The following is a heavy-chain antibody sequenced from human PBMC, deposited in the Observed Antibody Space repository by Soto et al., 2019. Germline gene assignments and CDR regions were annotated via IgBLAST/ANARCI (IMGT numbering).Heavy chain of an antibody. D-gene: IGHD7-27*01. V-gene: IGHV3-48*02. J-gene: IGHJ5*01. CDR2: IRSGGSAT. CDR3: VRDVNWGFDS. CDR1: GFNFDTEP. Sequence: EVQLVESGGGLVHPGGSLKLSGAASGFNFDTEPMNWVRQAPGKGLEWVSNIRSGGSATSYADSLKGRFTISRDNGKNSLYLQMNSLRDEDTAVYFCVRDVNWGFDSWGQGTLVTVSS.